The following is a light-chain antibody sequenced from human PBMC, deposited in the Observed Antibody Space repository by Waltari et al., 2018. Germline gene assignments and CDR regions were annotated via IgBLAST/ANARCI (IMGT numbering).Light chain of an antibody. J-gene: IGKJ1*01. CDR3: QQYNNWPPST. V-gene: IGKV3-15*01. Sequence: EIVLTQSQVTLYVSTGETATLSCRASESIATNLAWYQHRPGQAPRLLIFHASTRATCIPAKFTGSGSGTEFTLTISSLQSEDFAVYYCQQYNNWPPSTFGQGTKVEI. CDR2: HAS. CDR1: ESIATN.